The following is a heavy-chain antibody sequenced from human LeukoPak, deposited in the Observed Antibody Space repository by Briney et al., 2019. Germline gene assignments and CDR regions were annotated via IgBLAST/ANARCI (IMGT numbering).Heavy chain of an antibody. V-gene: IGHV4-39*07. CDR2: IYYSGST. J-gene: IGHJ4*02. Sequence: SETLSLTCTVSGGSISSSSYYWGWIRQPPGKGLEWIGSIYYSGSTYYNPSLKSRVTISVDTSKNQFSLKLSSATAADTAVYYCARDDYGGNSNYWGQGTLVTVSS. CDR1: GGSISSSSYY. CDR3: ARDDYGGNSNY. D-gene: IGHD4-23*01.